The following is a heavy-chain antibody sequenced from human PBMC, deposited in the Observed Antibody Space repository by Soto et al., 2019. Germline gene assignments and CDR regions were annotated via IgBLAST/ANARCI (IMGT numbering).Heavy chain of an antibody. CDR3: AIITIFGVVKDYYGMDV. D-gene: IGHD3-3*01. V-gene: IGHV1-69*13. CDR2: IIPIFGTA. J-gene: IGHJ6*02. Sequence: SVKVSCKASGVTFSSYAISWVRQAPGQGLEWMGGIIPIFGTANYAQKFQGRVTITADESTSTAYMELSSLRSEDTAVYYCAIITIFGVVKDYYGMDVWGQGTTVTVSS. CDR1: GVTFSSYA.